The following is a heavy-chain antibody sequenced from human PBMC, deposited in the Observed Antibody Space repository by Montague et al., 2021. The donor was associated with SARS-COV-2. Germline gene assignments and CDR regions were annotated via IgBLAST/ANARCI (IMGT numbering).Heavy chain of an antibody. CDR2: IYYSGST. D-gene: IGHD3-3*01. Sequence: TLSLTCTVSGGSISSGGYYWSWIRQHPGKGLEWIGYIYYSGSTYYSPSLKSRVTISVDTSKNQFSLKLSSVTAADTAVYYCARVGITIFGVVTNFDYWGQGTLVTVSS. J-gene: IGHJ4*02. V-gene: IGHV4-31*03. CDR3: ARVGITIFGVVTNFDY. CDR1: GGSISSGGYY.